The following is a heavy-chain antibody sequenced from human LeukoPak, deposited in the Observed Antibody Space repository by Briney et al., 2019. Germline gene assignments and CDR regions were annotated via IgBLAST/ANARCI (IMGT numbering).Heavy chain of an antibody. Sequence: ASVKVSCKASGYTFTSYYMHWVRQAPGQGLEWMGIINPSGGSTSYAQKFQGRVTMTRDMSTSTVYMELSSLRYDDTAVYYCARDMDTGPDLFDYWGQGTLVTVSS. V-gene: IGHV1-46*01. D-gene: IGHD5-18*01. CDR1: GYTFTSYY. CDR2: INPSGGST. CDR3: ARDMDTGPDLFDY. J-gene: IGHJ4*02.